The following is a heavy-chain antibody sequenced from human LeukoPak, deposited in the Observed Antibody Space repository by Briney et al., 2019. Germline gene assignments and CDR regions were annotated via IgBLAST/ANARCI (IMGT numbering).Heavy chain of an antibody. CDR2: IYYSGST. Sequence: SETLSLTCTVSGGSISSGGYYWSWIRQHPGKGLEWIGYIYYSGSTYYNPSLKGRVTISVDTSKNQFSLKLSSVTAADTAVYYCARGSLLRYFDWLPYYFDYWDQGTLVTVSS. J-gene: IGHJ4*02. CDR1: GGSISSGGYY. CDR3: ARGSLLRYFDWLPYYFDY. D-gene: IGHD3-9*01. V-gene: IGHV4-31*03.